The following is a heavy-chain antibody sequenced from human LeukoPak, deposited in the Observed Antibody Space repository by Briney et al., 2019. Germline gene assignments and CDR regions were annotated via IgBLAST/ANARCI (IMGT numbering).Heavy chain of an antibody. J-gene: IGHJ3*02. V-gene: IGHV3-30*07. CDR2: ISDDGSFK. D-gene: IGHD2-2*02. CDR1: AVSFRTYG. CDR3: ANGPPKSIYAFDI. Sequence: GRSLRLSYAAPAVSFRTYGFPWVRQAPGKGPEWLTFISDDGSFKDYADSVKGRFSISRDNSKSTLYLQMNSLRVDDTATYYCANGPPKSIYAFDIWGQGTMVTVSS.